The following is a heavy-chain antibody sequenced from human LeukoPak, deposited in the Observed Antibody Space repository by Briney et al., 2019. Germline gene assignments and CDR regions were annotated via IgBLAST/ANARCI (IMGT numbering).Heavy chain of an antibody. D-gene: IGHD1-26*01. CDR1: GGSISSYY. V-gene: IGHV4-59*01. J-gene: IGHJ4*02. CDR2: VYYSGST. Sequence: SETLSLTCTVSGGSISSYYWSWIRQPPGKGLEWIGYVYYSGSTNYNPSLKSRVTISVDTSKNQFSLKLSSVTAADTAVYYCARGWELPHFDYWGQGTLVTVSS. CDR3: ARGWELPHFDY.